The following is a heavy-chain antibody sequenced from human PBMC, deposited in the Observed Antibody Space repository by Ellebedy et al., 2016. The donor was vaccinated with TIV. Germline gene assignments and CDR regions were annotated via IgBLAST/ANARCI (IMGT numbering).Heavy chain of an antibody. D-gene: IGHD4-17*01. Sequence: GESLKISXAASGFSFITHSMNWVRQAPGKGLEWVSSISSSSSYIYYADSVKGRFTISRDNAKNSLYLQMNSLRDEDTAVYYCARVYGPDDYWGQGTLVTVSS. J-gene: IGHJ4*02. V-gene: IGHV3-21*01. CDR1: GFSFITHS. CDR3: ARVYGPDDY. CDR2: ISSSSSYI.